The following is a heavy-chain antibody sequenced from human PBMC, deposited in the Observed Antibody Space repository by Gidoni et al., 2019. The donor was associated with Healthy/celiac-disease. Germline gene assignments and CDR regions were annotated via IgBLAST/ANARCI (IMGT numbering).Heavy chain of an antibody. J-gene: IGHJ6*02. CDR1: GFTFSAYY. D-gene: IGHD5-18*01. CDR3: ARDRIQLWSLYYYYYGMDV. V-gene: IGHV3-11*01. Sequence: QVQLVESGGGLVKPGGSLRLSCAASGFTFSAYYMSWIRQAPGKGLEWVSYISSSGSTIYYADSVKGRFTISRDNAKNSLYLQMNSLRAEDTAVYYCARDRIQLWSLYYYYYGMDVWGQGTTVTVSS. CDR2: ISSSGSTI.